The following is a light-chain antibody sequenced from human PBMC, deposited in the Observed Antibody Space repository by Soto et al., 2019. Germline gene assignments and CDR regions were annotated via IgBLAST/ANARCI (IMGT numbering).Light chain of an antibody. CDR2: DVS. J-gene: IGLJ1*01. CDR1: SSDVGGYNY. Sequence: QSVLTQPASVSGSPGQSITISCTGTSSDVGGYNYVSWYQQHPGRAPKLMIYDVSNRPSGVSNRFSGSKSGNTASLTISRLQAEDEADYYCSSYTSSSTLYVFVTGTKVTVL. V-gene: IGLV2-14*01. CDR3: SSYTSSSTLYV.